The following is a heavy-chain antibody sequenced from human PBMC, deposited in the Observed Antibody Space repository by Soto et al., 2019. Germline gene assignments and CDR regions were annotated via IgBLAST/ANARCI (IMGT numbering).Heavy chain of an antibody. CDR3: AKGTLGSCSGARCYPFDF. V-gene: IGHV3-23*01. Sequence: EVQLLESGGGLVQPGGSLRLSCAASGFTFSSYAMNWVRQAPGKGLECVSFITGGGGSTYYTDSVKGRFTISRDNSKNTXXLQMNSLRAEDTAIYYCAKGTLGSCSGARCYPFDFWGQGTLVTVSS. CDR1: GFTFSSYA. J-gene: IGHJ4*02. D-gene: IGHD2-15*01. CDR2: ITGGGGST.